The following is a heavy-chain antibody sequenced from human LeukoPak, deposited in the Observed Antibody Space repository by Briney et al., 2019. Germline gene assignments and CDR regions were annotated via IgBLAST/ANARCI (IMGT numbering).Heavy chain of an antibody. Sequence: SSETLSLTCAVYGGSFSGYYWSWIRQPPGKGLEWIGEINHSGSTNYNPSLKSRVTISVDTSKNQFSLKLSSVTAADTAVYYCARGRIGDGYNQKGGRYFDYWGQGTLVTVSS. CDR1: GGSFSGYY. CDR2: INHSGST. CDR3: ARGRIGDGYNQKGGRYFDY. D-gene: IGHD5-24*01. V-gene: IGHV4-34*01. J-gene: IGHJ4*02.